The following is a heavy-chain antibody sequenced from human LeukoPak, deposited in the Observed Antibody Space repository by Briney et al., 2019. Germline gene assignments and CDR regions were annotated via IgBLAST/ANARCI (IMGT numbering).Heavy chain of an antibody. D-gene: IGHD5-24*01. CDR3: ARDRLTGRDGYLY. J-gene: IGHJ4*02. CDR2: IYSGGST. Sequence: GGSLRLSCAASGFTVSSNYMSWVRQAPGKGLEWVSVIYSGGSTYYADSVKGRFTISRDNSKNTLYLQMNSLRAEDTAVYYCARDRLTGRDGYLYWGQGTLVTVSS. V-gene: IGHV3-66*01. CDR1: GFTVSSNY.